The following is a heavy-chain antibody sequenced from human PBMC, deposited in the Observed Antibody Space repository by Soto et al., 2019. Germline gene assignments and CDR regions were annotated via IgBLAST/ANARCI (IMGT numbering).Heavy chain of an antibody. Sequence: QVQLVESGGGVVQPGRSLRLSCAASGFTFSSYGMQWVRQAPGKGLEWVAVISHDGSNKYFADSVKGRFTISRDNSQNTLYLQMNSLRAEDTAVYYCAKHLLAVAGYLHGRDVWGQGTTVTVYS. D-gene: IGHD6-19*01. J-gene: IGHJ6*02. V-gene: IGHV3-30*18. CDR1: GFTFSSYG. CDR3: AKHLLAVAGYLHGRDV. CDR2: ISHDGSNK.